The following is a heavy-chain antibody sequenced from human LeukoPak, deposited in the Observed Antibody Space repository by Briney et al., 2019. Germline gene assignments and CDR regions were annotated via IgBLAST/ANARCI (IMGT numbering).Heavy chain of an antibody. CDR2: ISNSGST. CDR3: ARVYGGENAPTEYCSNGVSYYYFGMDV. V-gene: IGHV4-59*01. CDR1: GGSINTYY. D-gene: IGHD2-8*01. J-gene: IGHJ6*02. Sequence: PSETLSLACTVSGGSINTYYWSWIRQPPGKGLEWIGFISNSGSTNYNPSLKSRVTISVDTSKNQFSLKLSSVTAADTAVYYCARVYGGENAPTEYCSNGVSYYYFGMDVWGQGTTVTVSS.